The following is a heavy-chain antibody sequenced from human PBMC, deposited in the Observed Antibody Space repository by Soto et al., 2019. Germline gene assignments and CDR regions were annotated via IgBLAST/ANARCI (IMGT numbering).Heavy chain of an antibody. CDR1: GFTFSSYS. CDR2: ISSSSSTI. V-gene: IGHV3-48*02. CDR3: ARDSASWDSSGYYDIGFDL. J-gene: IGHJ2*01. Sequence: GGSLRLSCAASGFTFSSYSMNWVRQAPGKGLEWISYISSSSSTIYYADSVKGRFTISRDNAKNSLYLHMNSLRDEDTAVYYRARDSASWDSSGYYDIGFDLWGRGTLVTVSS. D-gene: IGHD3-22*01.